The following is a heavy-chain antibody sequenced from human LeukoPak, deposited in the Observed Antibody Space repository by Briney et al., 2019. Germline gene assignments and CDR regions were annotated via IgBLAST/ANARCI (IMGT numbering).Heavy chain of an antibody. Sequence: ASVTVSCKASGYTSTSYFIHWVRQAPGQGLEWMGIINPGSGSTSYTQKFRDRVTMTRDKSTSTVNMELSSLRSEDTAVYYCVRDLGYYDSSGYPTHFDYWGQGTLVTVSS. CDR1: GYTSTSYF. CDR2: INPGSGST. V-gene: IGHV1-46*01. CDR3: VRDLGYYDSSGYPTHFDY. J-gene: IGHJ4*02. D-gene: IGHD3-22*01.